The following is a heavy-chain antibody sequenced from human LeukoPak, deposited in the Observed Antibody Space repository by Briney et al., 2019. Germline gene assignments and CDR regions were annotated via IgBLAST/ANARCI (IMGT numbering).Heavy chain of an antibody. V-gene: IGHV3-74*01. Sequence: GSLRLSCSGSGFTLRSYRMDWVRQSPGKGLVWVSPIYSDGSSTSYADSVKGRFTISRDNAKNTLYLQMNSLRAEDTAVYYCARDLWVAVATNWFDPWGQGTLVTVSS. CDR2: IYSDGSST. D-gene: IGHD6-19*01. CDR3: ARDLWVAVATNWFDP. J-gene: IGHJ5*02. CDR1: GFTLRSYR.